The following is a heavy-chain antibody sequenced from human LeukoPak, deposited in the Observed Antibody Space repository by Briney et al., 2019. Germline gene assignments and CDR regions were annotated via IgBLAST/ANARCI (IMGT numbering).Heavy chain of an antibody. CDR3: ARNVPASAFDI. CDR2: IYYSGST. Sequence: SQTLSLTCTVSGGSIGSDDYYWSWIRQPPGKGLEWIGYIYYSGSTYYNPSLKSRLTISIDTPKNQFSLKLSSVTAADTAVYYCARNVPASAFDIWGQGTMVTVSS. D-gene: IGHD2-2*01. J-gene: IGHJ3*02. CDR1: GGSIGSDDYY. V-gene: IGHV4-30-4*08.